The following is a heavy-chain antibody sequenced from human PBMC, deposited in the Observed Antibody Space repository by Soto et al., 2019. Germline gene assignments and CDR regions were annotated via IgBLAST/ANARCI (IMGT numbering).Heavy chain of an antibody. CDR1: GFTFSSYA. CDR2: ISGSGGST. CDR3: AAIYCSSISCPAPPFDY. J-gene: IGHJ4*02. V-gene: IGHV3-23*01. Sequence: HPGGSLRLSCAASGFTFSSYAMSWVRQAPGKGLEWVSAISGSGGSTYYADSVKGRFTISRDNSKNTLYLQMNSLRAEDTAVYYCAAIYCSSISCPAPPFDYWGQGTLVTVSS. D-gene: IGHD2-2*01.